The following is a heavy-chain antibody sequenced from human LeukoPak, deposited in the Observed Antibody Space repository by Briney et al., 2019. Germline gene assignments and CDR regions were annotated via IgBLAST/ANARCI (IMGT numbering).Heavy chain of an antibody. CDR1: GGSFSGYY. CDR2: INHSGST. J-gene: IGHJ5*02. D-gene: IGHD2-8*01. CDR3: TTGPYCTNGVCYGHNWFDP. Sequence: PSETLSLTCAVYGGSFSGYYWSWIRQPPGKGLEWIGEINHSGSTNYNPSLKSRVTISVDTSKNQFSLKLSSVTAADTAVYYCTTGPYCTNGVCYGHNWFDPWGQGTLVTVSS. V-gene: IGHV4-34*01.